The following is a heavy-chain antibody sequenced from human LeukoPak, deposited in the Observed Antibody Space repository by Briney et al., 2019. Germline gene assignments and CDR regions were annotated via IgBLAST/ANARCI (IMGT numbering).Heavy chain of an antibody. J-gene: IGHJ3*02. D-gene: IGHD3-3*01. CDR3: ARGNFGVASAFDI. CDR2: IWYDGSNK. Sequence: PGGSLRLSCAASGFTFSSYGMHWVRQAPGKGLELVAVIWYDGSNKYYADSVKGRFTISRDNSKNTLYLQMNSLRAEDTAVYYCARGNFGVASAFDIWGQGTMVTVSS. V-gene: IGHV3-33*08. CDR1: GFTFSSYG.